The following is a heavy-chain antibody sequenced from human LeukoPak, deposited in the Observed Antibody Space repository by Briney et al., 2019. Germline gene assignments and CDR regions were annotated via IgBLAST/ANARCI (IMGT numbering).Heavy chain of an antibody. J-gene: IGHJ5*02. Sequence: PSETLSLTCTVSGGSISSSSYYWGWIRQPPGKGLERIGYIYYSGSTYYNPSLKSRVTISVDTSKNQFSLKLSSVTAADTAVYYCARATGVWFDPWGQGTLVTVSS. D-gene: IGHD7-27*01. CDR3: ARATGVWFDP. CDR2: IYYSGST. V-gene: IGHV4-30-4*08. CDR1: GGSISSSSYY.